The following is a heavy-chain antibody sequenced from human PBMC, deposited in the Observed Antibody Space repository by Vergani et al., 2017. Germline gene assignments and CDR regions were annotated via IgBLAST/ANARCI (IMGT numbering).Heavy chain of an antibody. CDR2: IIPIFGTT. CDR1: GGTFSSYA. D-gene: IGHD3-10*01. J-gene: IGHJ6*03. V-gene: IGHV1-69*01. Sequence: VQLLESGAEVKKPGASVKVSCKASGGTFSSYAISWVRQAPGQGLEWMGGIIPIFGTTNYAQKFQGRVTITADESTSTAYMELSSLRSEDTAVYYCARRGKSGSGSYSYYYYMDVWGKGTTVTVSS. CDR3: ARRGKSGSGSYSYYYYMDV.